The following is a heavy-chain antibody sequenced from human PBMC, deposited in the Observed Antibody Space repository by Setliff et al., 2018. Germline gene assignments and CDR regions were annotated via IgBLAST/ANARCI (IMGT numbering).Heavy chain of an antibody. Sequence: SETLSLTCNVSGASVSSHYWDWIRQPPGKGLEWIGFISYSGITTYNVSLKSRVSISVDTSKNQLSLTLSSVTAADTSVYYCVREGYSEYFQDWGRGTLVTVSS. D-gene: IGHD1-1*01. CDR1: GASVSSHY. CDR3: VREGYSEYFQD. J-gene: IGHJ1*01. CDR2: ISYSGIT. V-gene: IGHV4-59*02.